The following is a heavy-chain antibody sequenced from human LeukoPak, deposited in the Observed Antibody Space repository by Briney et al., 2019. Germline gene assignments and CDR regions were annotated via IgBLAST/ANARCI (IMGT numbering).Heavy chain of an antibody. CDR2: IYYSGST. CDR1: GGSISSSSYY. V-gene: IGHV4-39*07. J-gene: IGHJ4*02. D-gene: IGHD3-22*01. Sequence: PSETLSLTCTVSGGSISSSSYYWGWIRQPPGKGLEWIGSIYYSGSTYYNPSLKSRVTISVDTSKNQFSLKLSSVTAADTAVYYCARRDNYYDSSPDYWGQGTLVTVSS. CDR3: ARRDNYYDSSPDY.